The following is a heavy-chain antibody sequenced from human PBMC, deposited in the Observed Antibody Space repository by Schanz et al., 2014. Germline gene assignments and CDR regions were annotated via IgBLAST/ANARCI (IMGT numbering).Heavy chain of an antibody. CDR1: GITFSDYA. CDR2: IASGGSHT. J-gene: IGHJ4*02. CDR3: AAHETLSTTACYPS. D-gene: IGHD2-2*01. V-gene: IGHV3-23*04. Sequence: DVQLAESGGGLVQPGGSLRLSCAASGITFSDYAMSWVRQAPGKGLEWVSTIASGGSHTFYADSVTGRFTISGDNSKNTLFLQMNSLRVEDTAIYYCAAHETLSTTACYPSWGQGTLVAVSS.